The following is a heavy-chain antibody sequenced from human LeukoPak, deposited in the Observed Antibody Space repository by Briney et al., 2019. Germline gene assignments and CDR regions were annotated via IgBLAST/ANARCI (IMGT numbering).Heavy chain of an antibody. CDR3: ARDSGYDYFDY. J-gene: IGHJ4*02. V-gene: IGHV3-30*04. CDR1: GFTFSSYA. CDR2: ISYDGSNK. D-gene: IGHD5-12*01. Sequence: PGGSLRLSCAASGFTFSSYAMHWVRQAPGKGLEWVAVISYDGSNKYYADSVKGRFTISRDNSKNTLYLRMNSLRAEDTAVYYCARDSGYDYFDYWGQGTLVTVSS.